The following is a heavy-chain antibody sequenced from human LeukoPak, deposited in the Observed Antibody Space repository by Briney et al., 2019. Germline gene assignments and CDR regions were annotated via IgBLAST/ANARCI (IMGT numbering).Heavy chain of an antibody. D-gene: IGHD3-10*01. CDR2: IYYSGST. J-gene: IGHJ3*02. Sequence: PSETLSLTCTVSGGSISGYHWSWIRQSPGRGLEWIGYIYYSGSTNYNPSLMSRVTISVDTSKNQFSLKLTSVTAADTAVYSCARHRLDYYGSTNTFDIWGQGTMVTVSS. CDR3: ARHRLDYYGSTNTFDI. V-gene: IGHV4-59*08. CDR1: GGSISGYH.